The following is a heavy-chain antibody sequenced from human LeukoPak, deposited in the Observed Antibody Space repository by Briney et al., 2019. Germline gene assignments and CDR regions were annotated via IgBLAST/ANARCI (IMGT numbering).Heavy chain of an antibody. CDR1: GYTFTGYY. CDR2: INPNSGGT. V-gene: IGHV1-2*02. CDR3: ARANYYGSGKTHYYYYGMDV. D-gene: IGHD3-10*01. J-gene: IGHJ6*02. Sequence: GASVKVSCKASGYTFTGYYMHWVRQAPGQGLEWMGWINPNSGGTNYAQKFQGRVTMTRDTSISTAYMELSRLRSDDTAVYYCARANYYGSGKTHYYYYGMDVWGRGTTVTVSS.